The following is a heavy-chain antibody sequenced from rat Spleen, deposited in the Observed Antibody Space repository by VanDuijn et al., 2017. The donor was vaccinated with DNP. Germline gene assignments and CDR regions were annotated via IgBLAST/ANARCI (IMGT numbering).Heavy chain of an antibody. D-gene: IGHD5-1*01. CDR1: GYSITRNFR. CDR2: VNSADST. V-gene: IGHV3-3*01. CDR3: AVQLGVFDF. Sequence: EVQLQESGPGLVESSQSLSLTCSVTGYSITRNFRWNWIRKFPGNKLEWMGYVNSADSTYYNPSLKSRISITRDTSKNQFFLQVNSVTTEDSATYYCAVQLGVFDFWGHGVMVTVSS. J-gene: IGHJ2*01.